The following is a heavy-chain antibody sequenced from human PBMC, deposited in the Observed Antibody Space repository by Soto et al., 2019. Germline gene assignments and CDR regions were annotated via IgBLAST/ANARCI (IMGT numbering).Heavy chain of an antibody. CDR2: INPKSGGT. D-gene: IGHD3-22*01. CDR1: GYAFSAYY. V-gene: IGHV1-2*02. Sequence: ASVKVSCKTSGYAFSAYYMHWVRQAPGQGLEWMGWINPKSGGTLYAQKFQGRVTMTRDTSISTAYMELSRLRSDDTAVYYCARGGTFAYDTSGYSVYWGQGTLVTVSS. CDR3: ARGGTFAYDTSGYSVY. J-gene: IGHJ4*02.